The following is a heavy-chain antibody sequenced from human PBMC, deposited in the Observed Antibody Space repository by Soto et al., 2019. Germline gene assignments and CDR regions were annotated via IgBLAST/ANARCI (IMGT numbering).Heavy chain of an antibody. V-gene: IGHV4-39*01. D-gene: IGHD3-9*01. J-gene: IGHJ5*02. CDR1: GGSVSSTNYG. Sequence: QLQLQESGPGLVKASETLSLTCAVSGGSVSSTNYGWAWIRQPPGKGLEWIGSMYYGGDTYYKPPPNSPVTISINTSKTQFSLKLSSVPAAVPVVPDCASTICPASNWFETWGQGTLVTVSS. CDR2: MYYGGDT. CDR3: ASTICPASNWFET.